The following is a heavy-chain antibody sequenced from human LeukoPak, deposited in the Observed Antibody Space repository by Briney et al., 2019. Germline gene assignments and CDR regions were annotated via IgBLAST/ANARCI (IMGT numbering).Heavy chain of an antibody. V-gene: IGHV1-2*06. CDR2: INPNSGGT. J-gene: IGHJ6*02. CDR1: RYTFTGYY. CDR3: ARGRVGATTFWFYYYGMDV. Sequence: ASVKVSCKASRYTFTGYYMHWVRQAPGQGLEWMGRINPNSGGTNYAQKFQGRVTMTRDTSISTAYMELSRLRSDDTAVYYCARGRVGATTFWFYYYGMDVWGQGTTVTVSS. D-gene: IGHD1-26*01.